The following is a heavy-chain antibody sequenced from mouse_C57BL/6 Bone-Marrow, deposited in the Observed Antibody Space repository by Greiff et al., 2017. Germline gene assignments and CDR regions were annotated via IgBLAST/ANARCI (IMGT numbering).Heavy chain of an antibody. CDR3: ARRYYGSEAMDY. CDR2: ISNLAYSI. D-gene: IGHD1-1*01. V-gene: IGHV5-15*01. J-gene: IGHJ4*01. CDR1: GFTFSDYG. Sequence: EVKVVESGGGLVQPGGSLKLSCAASGFTFSDYGMAWVRQAPRKGPEWVAFISNLAYSIYYADTVTGRFTISRENAKNTLYREMSSLRSEDTAMYYCARRYYGSEAMDYWGQGTSVTVSS.